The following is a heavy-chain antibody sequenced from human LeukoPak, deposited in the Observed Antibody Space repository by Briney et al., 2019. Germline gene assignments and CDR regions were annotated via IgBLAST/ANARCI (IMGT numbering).Heavy chain of an antibody. J-gene: IGHJ4*02. CDR1: GFTFSSYA. V-gene: IGHV3-23*01. Sequence: PGGSLRLSCAASGFTFSSYAMSWVRQAPGKGLEWVSAISGSGGSTYYADSVKDRFTISRDNSKNTLYLQMNSLRAEDTAVYYCAKSLADYYDSWVFDYWGQGTLITVSS. D-gene: IGHD3-22*01. CDR3: AKSLADYYDSWVFDY. CDR2: ISGSGGST.